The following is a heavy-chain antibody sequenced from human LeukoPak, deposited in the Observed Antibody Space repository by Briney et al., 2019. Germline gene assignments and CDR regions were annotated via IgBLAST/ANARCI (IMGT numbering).Heavy chain of an antibody. D-gene: IGHD4-11*01. CDR2: ISWNSGSI. J-gene: IGHJ5*02. Sequence: GRSLRLSCAASGFTFDDYAMHWVRQAPGKGLEWVSGISWNSGSIGYADSVKGRFTISRDNAKNSLYLQMNSLRAEDTAVYYCARVEAGPGSPGYDYRFSWFDPWGQGTLVTVSS. V-gene: IGHV3-9*01. CDR1: GFTFDDYA. CDR3: ARVEAGPGSPGYDYRFSWFDP.